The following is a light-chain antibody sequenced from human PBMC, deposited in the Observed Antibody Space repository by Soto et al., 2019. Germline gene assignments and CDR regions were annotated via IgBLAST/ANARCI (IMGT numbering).Light chain of an antibody. CDR1: QSVRSNF. Sequence: EIVLTQSPGTLSLSPGERATLSCRASQSVRSNFLAWYQHKSGQAPRLLISAASNRAPGIPDRFIGSGSGKDFTLTISRLETDDFAVFYCLQYCASPYTFGQGTRMEIK. V-gene: IGKV3-20*01. CDR3: LQYCASPYT. CDR2: AAS. J-gene: IGKJ5*01.